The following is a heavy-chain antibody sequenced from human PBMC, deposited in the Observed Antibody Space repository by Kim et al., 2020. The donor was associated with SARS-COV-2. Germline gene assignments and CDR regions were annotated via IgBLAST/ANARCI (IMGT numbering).Heavy chain of an antibody. CDR1: GYVFTSYW. CDR3: VKQSPLYEQQFYYYMDV. V-gene: IGHV5-51*01. D-gene: IGHD6-13*01. J-gene: IGHJ6*03. CDR2: IYPGDSDT. Sequence: GESLKISCKGSGYVFTSYWIGWVRQVPGKGLEWVALIYPGDSDTRYSPSFQGQVTISADRSIRTAYLQWSSLKASDTAIYYCVKQSPLYEQQFYYYMDVWGKGTTVTVSS.